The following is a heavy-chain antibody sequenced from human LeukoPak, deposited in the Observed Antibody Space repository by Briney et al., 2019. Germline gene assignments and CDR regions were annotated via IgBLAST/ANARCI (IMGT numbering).Heavy chain of an antibody. CDR3: AKAGAVRFDP. D-gene: IGHD3-10*01. Sequence: GGSLRLSCLGSGFTFGDYAMTWVRQAPGKGLEWVGIIRSKAYGGATEYAASVKDRFTISRDNSKNTLYLQMSSLRAEDTAVYYCAKAGAVRFDPWGQGTLVTVSS. CDR2: IRSKAYGGAT. CDR1: GFTFGDYA. J-gene: IGHJ5*02. V-gene: IGHV3-49*04.